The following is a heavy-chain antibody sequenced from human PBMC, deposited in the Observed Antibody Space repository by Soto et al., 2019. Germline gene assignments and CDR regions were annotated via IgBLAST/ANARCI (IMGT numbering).Heavy chain of an antibody. CDR1: GFTFSSYE. CDR2: ISSSGSTI. D-gene: IGHD3-22*01. Sequence: GGSLRLSCAASGFTFSSYEMNWVRQAPGKGLEWVSYISSSGSTIYYADSVKGRFTISRDNAKNSLYLQMNSLRAEDTAVYYCARDSPSFYDSSGYSAFDIWGQGTMVTV. CDR3: ARDSPSFYDSSGYSAFDI. V-gene: IGHV3-48*03. J-gene: IGHJ3*02.